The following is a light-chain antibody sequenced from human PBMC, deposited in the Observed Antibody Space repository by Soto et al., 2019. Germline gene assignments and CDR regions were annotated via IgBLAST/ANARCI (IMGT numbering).Light chain of an antibody. V-gene: IGKV3-11*01. CDR1: QSVSSSY. CDR3: QQRSNWPPQVT. J-gene: IGKJ5*01. CDR2: DAS. Sequence: EIVLTQSPATLSLSPEERATLSCIASQSVSSSYLAWYQQKSGQAPRLLIHDASNRAPGTPARFSGSGSGTDFTLTLSSLEPQPSAVYYCQQRSNWPPQVTFGQGTRLEIK.